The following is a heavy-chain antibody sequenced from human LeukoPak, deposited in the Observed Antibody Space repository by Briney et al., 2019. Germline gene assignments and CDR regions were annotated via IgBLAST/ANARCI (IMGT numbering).Heavy chain of an antibody. CDR3: AKGLSGGGQRGYFDY. CDR2: ISNDGSNK. CDR1: GFIFSTYG. D-gene: IGHD4-23*01. Sequence: GGSLRLSCAASGFIFSTYGIHWVRQAPGKGLEWVAVISNDGSNKYYADSVKGRFTISRDNSKNTLYLQMNSLRAEDTAMYYCAKGLSGGGQRGYFDYWGQGTLVTVSS. V-gene: IGHV3-30*18. J-gene: IGHJ4*02.